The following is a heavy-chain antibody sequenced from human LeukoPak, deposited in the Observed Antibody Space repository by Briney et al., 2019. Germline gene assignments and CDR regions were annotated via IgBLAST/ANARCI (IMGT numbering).Heavy chain of an antibody. D-gene: IGHD6-19*01. Sequence: SISNSGDYISYADSLKGRFTISRDNAKNSLFLQMSSLRAEDTAVYYCAREMYAGWYFAFDIWGQGTMVTVSS. V-gene: IGHV3-21*01. J-gene: IGHJ3*02. CDR2: ISNSGDYI. CDR3: AREMYAGWYFAFDI.